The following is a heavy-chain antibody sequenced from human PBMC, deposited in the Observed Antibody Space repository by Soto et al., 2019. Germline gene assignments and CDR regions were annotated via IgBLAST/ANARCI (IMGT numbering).Heavy chain of an antibody. Sequence: EVQLVESGGGLVQPGRSLRLSCVASGFTADDYAMHWVRQAPGKGLEWVSGISSNSDTIDYADSVKGRFTISRDNAKNSLFMQMNSLRPEYSALYYCAKDMKWGGMTTVHYFDSWGQGTLVTVSS. V-gene: IGHV3-9*02. CDR2: ISSNSDTI. CDR3: AKDMKWGGMTTVHYFDS. J-gene: IGHJ4*02. D-gene: IGHD4-17*01. CDR1: GFTADDYA.